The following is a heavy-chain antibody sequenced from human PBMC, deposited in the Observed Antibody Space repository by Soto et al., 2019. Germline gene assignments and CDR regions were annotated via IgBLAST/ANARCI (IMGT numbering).Heavy chain of an antibody. D-gene: IGHD6-19*01. CDR1: GYSFTTYW. Sequence: GESLKISCEVSGYSFTTYWIGWVRQMPGKGLEWVGIIYPGDSDTRYSPSFQGQVTISADKSTSTTYLQWSSLKASDTAIYYCVRHGRSGWYEKYDYWGQGPHGTVSS. J-gene: IGHJ4*02. CDR2: IYPGDSDT. CDR3: VRHGRSGWYEKYDY. V-gene: IGHV5-51*01.